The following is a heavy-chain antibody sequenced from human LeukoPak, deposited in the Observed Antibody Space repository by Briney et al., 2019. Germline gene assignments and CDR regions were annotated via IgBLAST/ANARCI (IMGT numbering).Heavy chain of an antibody. Sequence: SETLSLTCTVSGGSIRGYYWSWVRQPPGKGLEWIAYIYYSGSTNYNPSLKSRVTISLDTSRNQFSLKLSSVTAADTAVYYCAVGATHYYMDVWGKGTTVTVSS. CDR2: IYYSGST. V-gene: IGHV4-59*08. J-gene: IGHJ6*03. D-gene: IGHD3-16*01. CDR1: GGSIRGYY. CDR3: AVGATHYYMDV.